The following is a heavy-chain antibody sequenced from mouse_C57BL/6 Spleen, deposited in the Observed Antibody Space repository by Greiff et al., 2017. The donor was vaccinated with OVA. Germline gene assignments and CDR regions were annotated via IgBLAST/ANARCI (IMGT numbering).Heavy chain of an antibody. CDR2: IHPSDSDT. CDR3: ASSYSNPWVAY. V-gene: IGHV1-74*01. D-gene: IGHD2-5*01. CDR1: GYTFTSYW. Sequence: QVQLQQPGAELVKPGASVKVSCKASGYTFTSYWMHWVKQRPGQGLEWIGRIHPSDSDTNYHQKFKGKATLTVDKSSSTAYMQRSSLTSEDSAVYYCASSYSNPWVAYWGQGTLVTVSA. J-gene: IGHJ3*01.